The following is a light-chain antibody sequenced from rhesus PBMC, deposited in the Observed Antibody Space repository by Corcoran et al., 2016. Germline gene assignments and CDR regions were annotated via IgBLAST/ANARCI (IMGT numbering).Light chain of an antibody. V-gene: IGKV2-78*01. CDR2: EVS. Sequence: DIVMTQTPLSLSVAPGEPASISCRSSQSLLHTNGYTYLHWYLQKPGPSPQILIYEVSTRASGVPDRLRGSGSGTDFSLKISRVNAEDVGVYYCEQTLQSPFTFGPGTKLDIK. CDR1: QSLLHTNGYTY. J-gene: IGKJ3*01. CDR3: EQTLQSPFT.